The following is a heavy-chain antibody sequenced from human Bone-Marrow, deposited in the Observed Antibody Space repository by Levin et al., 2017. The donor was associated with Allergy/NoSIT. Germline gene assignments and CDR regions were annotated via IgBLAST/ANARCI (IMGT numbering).Heavy chain of an antibody. Sequence: SGGSLRLSCAASGFTFSSYWMSWVRQAPGKGLEWVANIKEDGSEKYYVDSVRGRFTISRDNAKDSLYLQMNSLRGEDAAVYYCVRGGSSWYIDSWGQGTLVTVSS. D-gene: IGHD6-13*01. J-gene: IGHJ4*02. V-gene: IGHV3-7*01. CDR3: VRGGSSWYIDS. CDR1: GFTFSSYW. CDR2: IKEDGSEK.